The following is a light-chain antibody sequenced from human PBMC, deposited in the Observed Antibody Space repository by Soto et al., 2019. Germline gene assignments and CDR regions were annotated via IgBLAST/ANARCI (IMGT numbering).Light chain of an antibody. V-gene: IGKV1-33*01. CDR2: GAS. CDR1: HDIKKY. CDR3: QHYDNLPPFN. Sequence: DIQMTQSPSSLSASIGDRVTITCQASHDIKKYLSWYQQKPGRAPKLLIYGASNLEAGVPSRFSGRGYGTEFTLAISSLQPEDIATYYGQHYDNLPPFNFGPGTKV. J-gene: IGKJ3*01.